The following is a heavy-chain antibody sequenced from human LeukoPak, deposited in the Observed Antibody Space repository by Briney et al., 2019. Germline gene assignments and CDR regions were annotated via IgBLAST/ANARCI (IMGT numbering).Heavy chain of an antibody. J-gene: IGHJ4*02. Sequence: GGSLRLFCAASGFTFSSYWMSWVRQAPGKGLEWVANIKQDGSEKYYVDSVKGRFTISRDNAKNSLFLQMNSLRAEDTAVYYCARGPAAGNLLGYWGQGTLVTVSS. CDR2: IKQDGSEK. V-gene: IGHV3-7*01. CDR1: GFTFSSYW. D-gene: IGHD6-19*01. CDR3: ARGPAAGNLLGY.